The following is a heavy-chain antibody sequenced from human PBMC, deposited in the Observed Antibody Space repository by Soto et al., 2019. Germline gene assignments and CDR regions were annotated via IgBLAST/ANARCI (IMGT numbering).Heavy chain of an antibody. CDR1: VGSFTIWTYY. CDR2: IYDSGST. J-gene: IGHJ4*02. V-gene: IGHV4-61*01. Sequence: SETLSVACTFSVGSFTIWTYYWSWIRQPPGKGLEWIGNIYDSGSTKYNPSLKSRVSISVDASKNQLALKLISVTAADTTIYYCARGPVVTPFVDYWGQGTMVTVSS. CDR3: ARGPVVTPFVDY. D-gene: IGHD2-21*02.